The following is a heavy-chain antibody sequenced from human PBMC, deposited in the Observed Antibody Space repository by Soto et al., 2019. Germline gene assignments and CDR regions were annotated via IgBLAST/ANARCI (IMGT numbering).Heavy chain of an antibody. V-gene: IGHV3-73*01. CDR3: LRRRKLYGSGSGPSEAFDI. Sequence: GGSLRLSCAASGFTFSDSAVHWVRQASGKGLEWVGRIRNKPDNYATAYAASVKGRFTFSRDDSKNTAYLHTNSLKTEDTAVYYCLRRRKLYGSGSGPSEAFDIWGQGTMVTVSS. D-gene: IGHD3-10*01. CDR1: GFTFSDSA. CDR2: IRNKPDNYAT. J-gene: IGHJ3*02.